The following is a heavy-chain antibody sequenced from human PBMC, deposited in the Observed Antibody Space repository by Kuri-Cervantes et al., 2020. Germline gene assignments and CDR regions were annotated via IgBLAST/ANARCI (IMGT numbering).Heavy chain of an antibody. CDR2: ISYDGSNK. J-gene: IGHJ6*02. D-gene: IGHD6-13*01. Sequence: GESLKISCAASGFTFSSYAMHWVRQAPGKGLEWVAVISYDGSNKYYADSVKGRFTISRDNSKNTLCLQMNSLRTEDTAVYYCARDRGSSSWSIYYYYYYGMDVWGQGTTVTVSS. CDR1: GFTFSSYA. V-gene: IGHV3-30-3*01. CDR3: ARDRGSSSWSIYYYYYYGMDV.